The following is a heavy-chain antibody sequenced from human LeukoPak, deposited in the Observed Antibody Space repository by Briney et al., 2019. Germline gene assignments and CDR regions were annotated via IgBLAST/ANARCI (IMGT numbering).Heavy chain of an antibody. D-gene: IGHD5-18*01. CDR3: ARAIQLWRTKTQYYYYYYYMDV. V-gene: IGHV3-48*01. CDR2: ISSSSSTI. CDR1: GFTFSSYS. J-gene: IGHJ6*03. Sequence: GGSLRLSCAASGFTFSSYSVNWVRQAPGKGLEWVSYISSSSSTIYYADSGKGRFTISRDNAKNSLYLQMNSLRAEDTAVYYCARAIQLWRTKTQYYYYYYYMDVWGKGTTVTVSS.